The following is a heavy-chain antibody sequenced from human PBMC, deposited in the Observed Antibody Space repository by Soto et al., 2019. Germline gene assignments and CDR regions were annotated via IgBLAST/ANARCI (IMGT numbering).Heavy chain of an antibody. CDR1: GYTFTIYG. J-gene: IGHJ4*02. CDR3: ARPRXIAVAGYFDY. D-gene: IGHD6-19*01. V-gene: IGHV1-18*01. CDR2: ISAYNGNT. Sequence: AALKVSCKASGYTFTIYGISWVRQAPGQGLEWMGWISAYNGNTNYAQKLQGRVTMTTDTSTSTAYMELRSLRSDDTAVYYCARPRXIAVAGYFDYWGQGTLVTVS.